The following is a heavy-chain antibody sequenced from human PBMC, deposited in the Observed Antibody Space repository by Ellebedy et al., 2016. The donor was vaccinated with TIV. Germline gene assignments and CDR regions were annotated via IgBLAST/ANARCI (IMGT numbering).Heavy chain of an antibody. CDR2: INHSGST. CDR3: ARGDEVVATTCDY. Sequence: SQTLSLTCAVYGGSFSGYYWSWIRQPPGKGLEWIGEINHSGSTNYNPSLKSRVILSVDTSKNQFSLKLRSVTAADTAVYHCARGDEVVATTCDYWGQGTLVTVSS. V-gene: IGHV4-34*01. CDR1: GGSFSGYY. D-gene: IGHD3-22*01. J-gene: IGHJ4*02.